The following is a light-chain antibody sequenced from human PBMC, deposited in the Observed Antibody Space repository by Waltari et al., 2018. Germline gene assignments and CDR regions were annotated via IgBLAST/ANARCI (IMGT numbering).Light chain of an antibody. Sequence: QSALTQPASVSGSPGQSITISCTGTSSDVWSYNLFSWYQQHPGKAPKLMIYEFSKRPSGVSNRFSGSKSGNTASLTISGLQAEDEADYYCCSYAGSSTWVFGGGTKLTVL. V-gene: IGLV2-23*02. CDR2: EFS. CDR3: CSYAGSSTWV. CDR1: SSDVWSYNL. J-gene: IGLJ3*02.